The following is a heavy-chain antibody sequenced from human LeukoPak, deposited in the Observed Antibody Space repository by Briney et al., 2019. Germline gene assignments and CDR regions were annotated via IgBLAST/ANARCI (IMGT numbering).Heavy chain of an antibody. CDR1: GGSFSGYY. V-gene: IGHV4-34*01. CDR3: ARMDEGSYWYFDL. D-gene: IGHD2-15*01. CDR2: INHSGST. J-gene: IGHJ2*01. Sequence: PSETLSLTCAVYGGSFSGYYWSWIRQPPGKGLEWIGEINHSGSTNYNPSLKSRVTISVDTSKNQFSLKLSSVTAADTAVYYCARMDEGSYWYFDLWGRGTLVTVSS.